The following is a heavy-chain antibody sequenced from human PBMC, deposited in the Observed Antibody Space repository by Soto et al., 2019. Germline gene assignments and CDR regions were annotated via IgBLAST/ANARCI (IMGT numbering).Heavy chain of an antibody. J-gene: IGHJ4*02. CDR3: AGDKPGTPSFDY. Sequence: PGGSLSLSCAASGFTISSDAMYWIRQTPGKGLEGVSDISARGDTTHYAEPMKGRFTISRDPSKNTRYMQLHNLRANATAVYYCAGDKPGTPSFDYWGQGTHVTVSP. CDR1: GFTISSDA. CDR2: ISARGDTT. D-gene: IGHD1-1*01. V-gene: IGHV3-23*01.